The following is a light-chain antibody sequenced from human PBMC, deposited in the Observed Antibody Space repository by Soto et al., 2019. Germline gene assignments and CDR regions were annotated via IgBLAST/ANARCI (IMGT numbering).Light chain of an antibody. J-gene: IGKJ1*01. CDR1: QSISYSE. V-gene: IGKV3-15*01. CDR3: QQYNNWRWT. CDR2: GAS. Sequence: IVMTQSPDTLSVSPWERSTLSFSSSQSISYSELAWYQQKPGQAPRLLIYGASTRATGIPARFSGSGSGTEFTLTISSLQSEDFAVYYCQQYNNWRWTFGQGTRWIS.